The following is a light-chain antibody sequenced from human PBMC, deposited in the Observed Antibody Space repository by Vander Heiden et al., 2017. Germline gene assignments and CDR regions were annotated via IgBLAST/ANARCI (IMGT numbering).Light chain of an antibody. CDR3: RQALQTPYT. CDR1: QSLLHSNGYNY. J-gene: IGKJ2*01. Sequence: DIVMTQSPLSLPVTPGEPASFSCRSSQSLLHSNGYNYLDWYLQKPGQSPQLLIYLGSNRASRVPDRFSGSGSGTDFTLKISRVEAEDVGVYYCRQALQTPYTFGQGTKLEIK. V-gene: IGKV2-28*01. CDR2: LGS.